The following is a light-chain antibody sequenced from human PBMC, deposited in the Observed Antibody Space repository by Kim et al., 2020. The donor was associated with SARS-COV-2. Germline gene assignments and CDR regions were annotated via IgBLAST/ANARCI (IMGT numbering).Light chain of an antibody. CDR2: QDS. Sequence: SYELTQPPSVSVSPGQTASITCSGDKLGDKYACWYQQKPGQSPVLVIYQDSKRPSGIPERFSGSNSGNTATLTISGTQAMDEADYYCQAWDSSICWVFGGGTKLTVL. CDR1: KLGDKY. J-gene: IGLJ3*02. V-gene: IGLV3-1*01. CDR3: QAWDSSICWV.